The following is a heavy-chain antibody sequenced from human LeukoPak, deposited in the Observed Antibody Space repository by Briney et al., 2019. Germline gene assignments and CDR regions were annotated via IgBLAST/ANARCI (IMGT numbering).Heavy chain of an antibody. CDR1: GFTFSSYA. CDR3: ARDYGYYYDSSGPTGAFDY. V-gene: IGHV3-64*01. J-gene: IGHJ4*02. Sequence: GGSLRLPCAASGFTFSSYAMHWVRQAPGKGLEYVSAISSNGGSTYYANSVKGRFTISRDNSKNTLYLQMGSLRAEDMAVYYCARDYGYYYDSSGPTGAFDYWGQGTPVTVSS. CDR2: ISSNGGST. D-gene: IGHD3-22*01.